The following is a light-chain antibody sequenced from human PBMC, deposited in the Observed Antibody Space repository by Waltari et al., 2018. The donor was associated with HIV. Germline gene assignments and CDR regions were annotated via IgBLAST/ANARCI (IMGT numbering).Light chain of an antibody. J-gene: IGKJ2*01. CDR3: QQSRSFPYT. Sequence: DIQMTQSPSSVSASVGDRVIITCRASQDINTWLACYQQKPGKAPNLLIYATVNLQDGVPSRFSGSGSGTEFTLSITNLQPDDFATYYCQQSRSFPYTFGQGTNVEIK. V-gene: IGKV1D-12*01. CDR1: QDINTW. CDR2: ATV.